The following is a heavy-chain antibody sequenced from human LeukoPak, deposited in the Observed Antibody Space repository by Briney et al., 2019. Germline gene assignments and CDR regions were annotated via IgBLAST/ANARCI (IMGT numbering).Heavy chain of an antibody. CDR1: GGSISSSSYY. Sequence: PSETLSLTCTVSGGSISSSSYYWGWIRQPPGKGLEWIGSIYYSGSTYYNPSLKSRVTISVDTSKNQFSLKLSSVTAADTAVYHCASNVDTAMAKTDYWGQGTLVTVSS. J-gene: IGHJ4*02. D-gene: IGHD5-18*01. CDR3: ASNVDTAMAKTDY. CDR2: IYYSGST. V-gene: IGHV4-39*01.